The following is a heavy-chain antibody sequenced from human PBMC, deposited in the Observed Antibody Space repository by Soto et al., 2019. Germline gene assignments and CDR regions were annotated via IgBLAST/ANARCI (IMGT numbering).Heavy chain of an antibody. V-gene: IGHV3-33*08. CDR2: IWYDGSIK. CDR3: ARDLSLGSVEF. D-gene: IGHD3-10*01. Sequence: QVQLVESGGGVVQPGTSLRLSCAASGFTFSHYGFHWVRQAPGKALEWVSIIWYDGSIKNYADSVKGRFTISRDNSQNTVFLQMNSLRAEDTAVYYCARDLSLGSVEFWGQGTLAIVSS. J-gene: IGHJ4*02. CDR1: GFTFSHYG.